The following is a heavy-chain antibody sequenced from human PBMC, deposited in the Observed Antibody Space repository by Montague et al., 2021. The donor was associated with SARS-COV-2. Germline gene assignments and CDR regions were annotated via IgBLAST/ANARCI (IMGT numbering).Heavy chain of an antibody. Sequence: SLRLSCAASGFTFSSYAMHWVRQAPGKGLEWVAVISYDGSNKNYVDSVKGRFTISRDNSKKTLYLQMNSLRAEDTAVYYCARDSFSYSSGWNYYYYGMDVWGQGTTVTVSS. J-gene: IGHJ6*02. CDR3: ARDSFSYSSGWNYYYYGMDV. CDR2: ISYDGSNK. CDR1: GFTFSSYA. D-gene: IGHD6-19*01. V-gene: IGHV3-30*04.